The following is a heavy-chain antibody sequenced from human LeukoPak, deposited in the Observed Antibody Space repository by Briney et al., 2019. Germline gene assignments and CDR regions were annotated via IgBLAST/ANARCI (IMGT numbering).Heavy chain of an antibody. CDR2: ISGSGVST. Sequence: GGSLRLSCAASGFRFSSYAMSWVRKAPGKGMEWGSAISGSGVSTYYADSVKGRFTVSRDNSKNTLYLQMSSLRAEDTAVYYCAKDERNWNYNLASQTYDWGQGTLVTVSS. CDR1: GFRFSSYA. D-gene: IGHD1-7*01. V-gene: IGHV3-23*01. J-gene: IGHJ4*02. CDR3: AKDERNWNYNLASQTYD.